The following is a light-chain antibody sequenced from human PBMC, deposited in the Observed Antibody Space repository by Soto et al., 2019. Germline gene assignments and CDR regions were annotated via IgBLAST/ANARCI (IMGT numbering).Light chain of an antibody. CDR2: EGT. CDR3: CSYGDFRTSWV. V-gene: IGLV2-23*01. J-gene: IGLJ3*02. Sequence: SVLTQPASVSGPPGQSITISCTGTSSDVGSDYLVSWYQQYPGKAPKLILYEGTKRPSGVSDRFSGSRSGNTASLTISGLQTEDEAEYFCCSYGDFRTSWVFGGGTKLTVL. CDR1: SSDVGSDYL.